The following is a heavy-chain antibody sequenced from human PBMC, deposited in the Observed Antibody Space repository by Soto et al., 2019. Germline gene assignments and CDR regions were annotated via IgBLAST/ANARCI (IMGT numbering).Heavy chain of an antibody. CDR1: GFTFSNYA. Sequence: GGSLRLSCATSGFTFSNYAMSWVRQAPGKGLEWVSAISAGGGGTYYADSVQGRFTISRDNSRNALHLQMNSLRADDTAVYYCAKGTAPALDYWGQGTLVTVSS. V-gene: IGHV3-23*01. CDR2: ISAGGGGT. J-gene: IGHJ4*01. CDR3: AKGTAPALDY.